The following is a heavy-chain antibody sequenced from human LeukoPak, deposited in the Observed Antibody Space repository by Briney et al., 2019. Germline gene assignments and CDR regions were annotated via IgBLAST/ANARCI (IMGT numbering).Heavy chain of an antibody. V-gene: IGHV3-7*01. CDR3: ARLSGSYLGLAFDI. CDR1: GFTFSSYW. J-gene: IGHJ3*02. D-gene: IGHD1-26*01. Sequence: SGGSLRLSCAASGFTFSSYWMSWVRQAPGKGLEWVANIKQDGSEKYYVDSVKGRFTISRDNAKNSLYLQMNSLRAEDTAVYYCARLSGSYLGLAFDIWGQGTMVTVSS. CDR2: IKQDGSEK.